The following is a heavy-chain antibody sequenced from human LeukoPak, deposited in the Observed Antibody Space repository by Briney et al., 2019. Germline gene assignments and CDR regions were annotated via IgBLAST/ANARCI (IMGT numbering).Heavy chain of an antibody. Sequence: SGPTLVKPTQTLTLTCTFSGFSLSTSGVGVGWIRQPPGKALEWLALIYWDDDKRYSPSLKSRLTITKDTSKNQVVLTMTNMDPVDTATYYCAHSRHSSSGYYPYEARNYYYYMDVWAKGTAVTVSS. J-gene: IGHJ6*03. CDR2: IYWDDDK. CDR1: GFSLSTSGVG. CDR3: AHSRHSSSGYYPYEARNYYYYMDV. V-gene: IGHV2-5*02. D-gene: IGHD3-22*01.